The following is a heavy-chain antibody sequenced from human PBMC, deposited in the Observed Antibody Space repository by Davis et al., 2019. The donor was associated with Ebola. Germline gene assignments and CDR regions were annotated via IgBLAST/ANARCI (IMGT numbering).Heavy chain of an antibody. V-gene: IGHV3-7*01. J-gene: IGHJ4*02. CDR1: GFTFSSYW. CDR3: ASQYCTNGVCYLGYFDY. D-gene: IGHD2-8*01. CDR2: IKQDGSEK. Sequence: PGGSLRFSCAASGFTFSSYWMSWVRQAPGKGLEWVANIKQDGSEKYYVDSVKGRFTISRDNAKNSLYLQMNSLRAEDTAVYYCASQYCTNGVCYLGYFDYWGQGTLVTVSS.